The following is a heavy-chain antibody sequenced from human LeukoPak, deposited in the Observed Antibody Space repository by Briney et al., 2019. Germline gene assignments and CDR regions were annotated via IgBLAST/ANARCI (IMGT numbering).Heavy chain of an antibody. Sequence: GGSLRLSCAASGFTFSSYSMNRVRQAPGKGLEWVSYISSSSGTIYYADSVKGRFTISRDNAKDSLYLQMNSLRAEGTAVYYCARDKGVSGYSIDYWGQGTLVTVSS. CDR3: ARDKGVSGYSIDY. V-gene: IGHV3-48*01. J-gene: IGHJ4*02. CDR2: ISSSSGTI. D-gene: IGHD3-22*01. CDR1: GFTFSSYS.